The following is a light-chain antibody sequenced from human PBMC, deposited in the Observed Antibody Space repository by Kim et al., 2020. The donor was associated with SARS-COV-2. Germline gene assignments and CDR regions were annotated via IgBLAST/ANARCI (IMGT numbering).Light chain of an antibody. CDR1: KLGDKY. J-gene: IGLJ2*01. CDR2: QNK. V-gene: IGLV3-1*01. Sequence: GSPGQTARITCSGDKLGDKYVCWYQQKPGQSPVLVMYQNKKRPSGIPERFSGSNSGNTATLIISGTQAMDEADYYCQAWDISTLVFGGGTQLTVL. CDR3: QAWDISTLV.